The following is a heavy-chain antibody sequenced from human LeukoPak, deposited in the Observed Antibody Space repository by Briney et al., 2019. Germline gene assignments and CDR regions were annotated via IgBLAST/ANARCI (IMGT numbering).Heavy chain of an antibody. D-gene: IGHD5-12*01. Sequence: GGSLRLSCVASGFSFSSHAMHWVSLAPGKGLEWVSAISSSGGNTYYADSVKGRFTISRDNSKNTLYLQMNSLRAEDTAVYYCARDRPTWPIDYWGQGTLVTVSS. CDR3: ARDRPTWPIDY. CDR1: GFSFSSHA. J-gene: IGHJ4*02. CDR2: ISSSGGNT. V-gene: IGHV3-23*01.